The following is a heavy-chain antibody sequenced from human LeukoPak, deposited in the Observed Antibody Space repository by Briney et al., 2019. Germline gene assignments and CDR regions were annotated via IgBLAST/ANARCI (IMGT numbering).Heavy chain of an antibody. CDR1: GFTFSSYS. D-gene: IGHD5-18*01. Sequence: GGSLRLSCAASGFTFSSYSMNWVRQAPGKGLEWVSSISSSSSYIYYADSVEGRFNISRDNAKNSLYLQMNSLRAEDTAVYYCARAPVDTAMGDYWGQGTLVTVSS. CDR3: ARAPVDTAMGDY. CDR2: ISSSSSYI. J-gene: IGHJ4*02. V-gene: IGHV3-21*01.